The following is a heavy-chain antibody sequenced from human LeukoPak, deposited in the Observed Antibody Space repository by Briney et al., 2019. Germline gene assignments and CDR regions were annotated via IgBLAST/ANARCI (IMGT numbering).Heavy chain of an antibody. D-gene: IGHD6-25*01. Sequence: SVKVSCKASGGTFSSYAISWVRQAPGQGLEWMGGIIPIFGTANYAQKFQGRVTVTRDTSTSTVYMDLSSLRSEDTAVYYCARAAVHYNSVMDVWGQGTTVTVSS. CDR3: ARAAVHYNSVMDV. CDR1: GGTFSSYA. J-gene: IGHJ6*02. CDR2: IIPIFGTA. V-gene: IGHV1-69*05.